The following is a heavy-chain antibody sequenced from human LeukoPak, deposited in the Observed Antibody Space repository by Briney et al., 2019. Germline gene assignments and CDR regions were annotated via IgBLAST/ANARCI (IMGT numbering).Heavy chain of an antibody. J-gene: IGHJ4*02. D-gene: IGHD6-19*01. CDR2: ISYDGSNK. CDR1: GFIFSSYA. V-gene: IGHV3-30*04. CDR3: ARTPVVAGTVY. Sequence: PGGSLRLSCAASGFIFSSYAMHWVRQAPGKGLEWVAVISYDGSNKYYADSVKGRFTISRDNSKNRLYLYMNRLRAEDTAMFYCARTPVVAGTVYWGQGTLVTVSS.